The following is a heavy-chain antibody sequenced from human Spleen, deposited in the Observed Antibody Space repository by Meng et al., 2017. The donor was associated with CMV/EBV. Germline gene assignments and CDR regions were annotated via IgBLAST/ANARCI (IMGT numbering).Heavy chain of an antibody. CDR3: ARAVGVLWFGELTYIDY. Sequence: VLLEEQGRGLVEHSRTLSLTCTVSGSSISSGYCNWIWIRQPPGKGLEWSGYIYYGGSTYYNPSLKGRVTISVDTSKNQFSLKLSSVTAADTAVYYCARAVGVLWFGELTYIDYWGQGTLVTVSS. V-gene: IGHV4-30-4*08. CDR1: GSSISSGYCN. D-gene: IGHD3-10*01. J-gene: IGHJ4*02. CDR2: IYYGGST.